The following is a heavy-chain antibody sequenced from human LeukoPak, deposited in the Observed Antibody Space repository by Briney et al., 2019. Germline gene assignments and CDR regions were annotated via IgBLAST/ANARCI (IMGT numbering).Heavy chain of an antibody. CDR2: IFYDGRNK. D-gene: IGHD3-22*01. CDR1: GFTFSNYG. Sequence: GTSLGLSCAASGFTFSNYGMHWVRQAPGKGLEWVAVIFYDGRNKYYADSVKGKFTISRDNSKNTLYLQMNSLRAEDTAVYYCARVWGSGSYLSSFDIWGQGTMVTVSS. CDR3: ARVWGSGSYLSSFDI. V-gene: IGHV3-33*01. J-gene: IGHJ3*02.